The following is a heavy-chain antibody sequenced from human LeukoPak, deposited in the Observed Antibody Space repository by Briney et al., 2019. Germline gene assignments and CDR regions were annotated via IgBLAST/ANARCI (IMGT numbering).Heavy chain of an antibody. J-gene: IGHJ5*02. V-gene: IGHV4-59*01. CDR3: AREGDKYANWFDT. CDR1: GGSISNYY. Sequence: SETLSLTCTVSGGSISNYYWSWIRQPPGKGLEWIGYIYYNGNTNYNPSLKSRVTISVDTSKNQFSLNLSSVTAADTAVYYCAREGDKYANWFDTWGQGTLVTVSS. D-gene: IGHD2-8*01. CDR2: IYYNGNT.